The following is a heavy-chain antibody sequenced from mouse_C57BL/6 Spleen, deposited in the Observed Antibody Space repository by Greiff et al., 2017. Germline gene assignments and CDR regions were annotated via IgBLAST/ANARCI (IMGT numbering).Heavy chain of an antibody. J-gene: IGHJ3*01. CDR2: ISSGGDYI. Sequence: EVKVEESGEGLVKPGGSLKLSCAASGFTFSSYAMSWVRQTPEKRLEWVAYISSGGDYIYYADTVKGRFTISRDNARNTLYLQMSSLKSEDTAMDYCTRDNTGTFAYWGQGTLVTVSA. D-gene: IGHD4-1*01. CDR1: GFTFSSYA. CDR3: TRDNTGTFAY. V-gene: IGHV5-9-1*02.